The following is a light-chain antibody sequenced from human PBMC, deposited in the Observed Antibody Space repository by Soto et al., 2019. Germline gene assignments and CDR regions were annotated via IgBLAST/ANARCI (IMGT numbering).Light chain of an antibody. CDR3: SSYTGSNSYV. J-gene: IGLJ1*01. V-gene: IGLV2-8*01. CDR2: DVS. CDR1: SSDIGSHNY. Sequence: QSALTQPPSASGSPGQSVTISCTGTSSDIGSHNYVSWYQQHPGKAPKLMIYDVSQRPSGVPDRFSGSKSGNTASLTVSGLQAEDEADYYCSSYTGSNSYVFGTGPKVTVL.